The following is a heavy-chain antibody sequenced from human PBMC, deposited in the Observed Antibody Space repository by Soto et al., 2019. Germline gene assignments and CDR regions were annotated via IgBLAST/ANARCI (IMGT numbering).Heavy chain of an antibody. D-gene: IGHD2-15*01. CDR1: GGTFSSYT. Sequence: GASLKVSCKASGGTFSSYTISWVRQAPGQGLEWMGRIIPILGIANYAQKFQGRVTITADKSTSTAYMELSSLRSEDTAVYYCARDLGYCSGGSCQPFDPWGQGTLVTVSS. CDR2: IIPILGIA. CDR3: ARDLGYCSGGSCQPFDP. J-gene: IGHJ5*02. V-gene: IGHV1-69*04.